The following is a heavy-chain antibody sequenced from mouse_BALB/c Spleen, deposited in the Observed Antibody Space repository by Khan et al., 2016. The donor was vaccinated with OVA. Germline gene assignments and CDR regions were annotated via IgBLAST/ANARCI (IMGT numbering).Heavy chain of an antibody. V-gene: IGHV3-2*02. CDR3: ARYGTQYKYSIDY. CDR1: GYSITSDYA. CDR2: INYSGST. J-gene: IGHJ4*01. D-gene: IGHD2-1*01. Sequence: VQLKQSGPGLVNPSQSLSLTCTVTGYSITSDYAWNWIQQFPGNKLEWMGYINYSGSTNYNPALKSRISITRDTSKNQFFLQLNSVTTEDTATSYFARYGTQYKYSIDYWGQGTSVTVSS.